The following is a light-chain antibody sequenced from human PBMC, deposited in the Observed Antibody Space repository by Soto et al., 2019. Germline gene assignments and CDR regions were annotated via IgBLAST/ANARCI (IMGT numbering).Light chain of an antibody. J-gene: IGKJ1*01. CDR1: QSVFIW. CDR2: DAS. Sequence: DIQLTQSPSIVSASLGDRVTISCRASQSVFIWLAWYQQKRGKAPKLLIYDASALESGVPPRFSGSGFETEFTLSIDGLQSADFAVYYCQKYNSALWTFGQGTKVEIK. V-gene: IGKV1-5*01. CDR3: QKYNSALWT.